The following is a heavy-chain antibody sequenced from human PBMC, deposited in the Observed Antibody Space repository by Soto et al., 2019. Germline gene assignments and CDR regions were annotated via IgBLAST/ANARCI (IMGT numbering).Heavy chain of an antibody. CDR2: ISYDGNNK. CDR1: GFPFSAEA. J-gene: IGHJ4*02. D-gene: IGHD6-13*01. Sequence: ESGGGVVQPGNSLRLSCGGSGFPFSAEAMHWVRQAPGKGLEWVAAISYDGNNKQHADSVKGRFTVSRDNSKNTLYLQINSLRPEDTAVYYCARDYSSGWCLDYWGQGSLVTVSS. CDR3: ARDYSSGWCLDY. V-gene: IGHV3-30-3*01.